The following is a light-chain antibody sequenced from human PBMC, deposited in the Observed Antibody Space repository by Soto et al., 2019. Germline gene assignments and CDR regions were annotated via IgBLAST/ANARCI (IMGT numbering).Light chain of an antibody. CDR3: QQYGGPPWT. CDR1: QSVSSSW. CDR2: GAS. Sequence: EMVLTQSPGTLSLTPGERATLSCRASQSVSSSWLAWYQQKPGQAPRLLIYGASSRATGVPDRFSGSGSGTDFTLTITRLEPEDSAVFYCQQYGGPPWTFGQGTKVDIK. V-gene: IGKV3-20*01. J-gene: IGKJ1*01.